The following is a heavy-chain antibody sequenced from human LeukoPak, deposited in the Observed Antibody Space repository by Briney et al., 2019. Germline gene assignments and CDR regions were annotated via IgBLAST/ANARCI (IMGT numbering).Heavy chain of an antibody. J-gene: IGHJ5*02. V-gene: IGHV4-59*08. CDR2: ISYSGNT. Sequence: SETLSLTCTVSGGPISSYYWSWIRKPPGKGLEFIGYISYSGNTNSNPSLASRVTISLDTSKNQFSLELSSVTAADTALYYCARLRARNGSGSSNWFDPWGQGTLVTVSS. D-gene: IGHD3-10*01. CDR1: GGPISSYY. CDR3: ARLRARNGSGSSNWFDP.